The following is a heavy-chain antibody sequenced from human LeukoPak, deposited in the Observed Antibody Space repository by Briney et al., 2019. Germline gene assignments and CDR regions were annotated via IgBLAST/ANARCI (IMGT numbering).Heavy chain of an antibody. CDR2: IYTSGST. V-gene: IGHV4-4*07. CDR3: VRAYSGYSYVKPKGAFDI. J-gene: IGHJ3*02. Sequence: SETLSLTCTVSGGSISSYYWSWIRQSAGKGLEWIGRIYTSGSTNYNPSLKSRVTMSVDTSKNQFSLKLSSVTAADTAVYYCVRAYSGYSYVKPKGAFDIWGQGTMVTVSS. CDR1: GGSISSYY. D-gene: IGHD5-18*01.